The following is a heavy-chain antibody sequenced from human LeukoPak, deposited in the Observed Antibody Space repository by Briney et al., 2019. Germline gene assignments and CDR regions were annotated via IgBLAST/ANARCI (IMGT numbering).Heavy chain of an antibody. CDR1: GGSFSGYY. CDR3: ARGSQDIVVVPAAMTSDY. V-gene: IGHV4-34*01. CDR2: INHSGST. D-gene: IGHD2-2*01. J-gene: IGHJ4*02. Sequence: KPSETLSLTCAVYGGSFSGYYWSWIRQPPGKGLEWIGEINHSGSTNYNPSLKSRVTISVDTSKNQFSLKLSSVTAADTAVYYCARGSQDIVVVPAAMTSDYWGQGTLVTVSS.